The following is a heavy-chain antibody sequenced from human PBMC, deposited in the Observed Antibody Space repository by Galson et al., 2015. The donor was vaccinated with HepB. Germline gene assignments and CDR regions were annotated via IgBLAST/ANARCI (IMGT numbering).Heavy chain of an antibody. CDR3: ARIVPPQVWLSADGMDV. D-gene: IGHD5-18*01. CDR2: ISAYNGNT. V-gene: IGHV1-18*04. Sequence: SVKVSCKASGFTFTKYGITWVRQAPGQGLEWMGWISAYNGNTNYAQKLQGRVTMTTDTSTSTAYMEVRGLRSDDTAVYYCARIVPPQVWLSADGMDVWGQGTTVTVSS. J-gene: IGHJ6*02. CDR1: GFTFTKYG.